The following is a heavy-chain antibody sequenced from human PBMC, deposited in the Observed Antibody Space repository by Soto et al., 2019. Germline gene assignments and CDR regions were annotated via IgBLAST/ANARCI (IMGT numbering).Heavy chain of an antibody. D-gene: IGHD1-26*01. CDR3: ARSGSHDAFDI. J-gene: IGHJ3*02. Sequence: QVQLVESGGGVVQPGRSLRLSCAASGFTFSSYAMHWVRQAPGKGLEWVAVISFDGSNNYYADSVKGRFTISRDNFKSTLYLQMNSLRAEDTAVYYCARSGSHDAFDIWGQGTMVTVSS. V-gene: IGHV3-30-3*01. CDR2: ISFDGSNN. CDR1: GFTFSSYA.